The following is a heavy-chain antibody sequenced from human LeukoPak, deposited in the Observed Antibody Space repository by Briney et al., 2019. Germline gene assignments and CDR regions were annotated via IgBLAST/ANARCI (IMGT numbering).Heavy chain of an antibody. J-gene: IGHJ4*02. D-gene: IGHD1-26*01. CDR2: ISLAGQT. CDR3: SRESGPFCPFGY. V-gene: IGHV4-4*02. CDR1: GGSISGTNW. Sequence: SGSLSLTCGVSGGSISGTNWWSWVRQPPGQGLELIGEISLAGQTNYNPSLNGRVTMSLDKSSNQLSLHLTSVTAADTATYFCSRESGPFCPFGYWGQGTLVSVSS.